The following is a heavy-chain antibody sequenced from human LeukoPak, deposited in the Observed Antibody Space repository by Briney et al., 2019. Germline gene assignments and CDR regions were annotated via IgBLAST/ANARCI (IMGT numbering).Heavy chain of an antibody. D-gene: IGHD1-26*01. J-gene: IGHJ3*01. CDR2: IYITGST. V-gene: IGHV4-59*13. Sequence: KSSETLSLTCTVSGVSTSSYYWTWIRQPPGKGLEWIGDIYITGSTNYNPYLKRRVTMSVDTSKNQSSLRLRSVTAADTAVYYCARVRIGETSYDASDVWGLGTMVTVSS. CDR3: ARVRIGETSYDASDV. CDR1: GVSTSSYY.